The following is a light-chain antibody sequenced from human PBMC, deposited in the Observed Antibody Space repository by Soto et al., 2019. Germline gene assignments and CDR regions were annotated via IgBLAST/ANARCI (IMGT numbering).Light chain of an antibody. Sequence: DIQMTQSPSTLSASVGDRVTITCRASQSISSWLAWYQQKPGKAPKVLIYDASSLESGVPSRFSGSGSGTEFTLTISSLQPDDLATYYCQHYNSYPWTFGQGTKVDI. CDR1: QSISSW. J-gene: IGKJ1*01. V-gene: IGKV1-5*01. CDR3: QHYNSYPWT. CDR2: DAS.